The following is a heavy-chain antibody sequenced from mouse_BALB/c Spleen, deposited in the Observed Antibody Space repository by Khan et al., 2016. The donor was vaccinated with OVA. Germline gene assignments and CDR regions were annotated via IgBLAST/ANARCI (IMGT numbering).Heavy chain of an antibody. D-gene: IGHD2-1*01. J-gene: IGHJ1*01. V-gene: IGHV2-9*02. Sequence: VELVESGPGLVAPSQSLSITCTVSGFSLTSYGVHWVRQPPGKGLEWLGVIWTGGSTNYNSALMSRLSISKDNSKSQVFLKMNSLQTDDTAMYXCARYYGNYGWYFDVWGEGTTVTVSS. CDR2: IWTGGST. CDR3: ARYYGNYGWYFDV. CDR1: GFSLTSYG.